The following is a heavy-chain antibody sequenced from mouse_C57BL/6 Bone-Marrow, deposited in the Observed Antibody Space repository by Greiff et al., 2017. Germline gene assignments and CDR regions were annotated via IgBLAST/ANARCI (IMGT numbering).Heavy chain of an antibody. J-gene: IGHJ2*01. CDR2: ISSGGDYI. CDR1: GFTFSSYA. Sequence: EVQLLESGDGLVKPGGSLKLSCAASGFTFSSYAMSWVRQTPEKRLEWVAYISSGGDYIYYADTVKGRFTISRDHARNTLSLQMSSLTSEDTAMFYCTRGGGLEGLDYWGQGTTVTVSS. V-gene: IGHV5-9-1*02. CDR3: TRGGGLEGLDY.